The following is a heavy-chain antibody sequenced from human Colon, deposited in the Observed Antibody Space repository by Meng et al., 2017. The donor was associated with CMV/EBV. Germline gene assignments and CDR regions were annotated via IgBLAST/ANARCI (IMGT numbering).Heavy chain of an antibody. CDR3: ARGLGHASNNSHDY. D-gene: IGHD1-1*01. J-gene: IGHJ4*02. Sequence: SETLSLTCTVPGGSISSYYWSWIRQPPGKGLEWMGHVYYSGSATYSPSLRSRISISVDMSKNQFSLKLRSVTAADTAMYFCARGLGHASNNSHDYWGQGTLVTVSS. V-gene: IGHV4-59*01. CDR2: VYYSGSA. CDR1: GGSISSYY.